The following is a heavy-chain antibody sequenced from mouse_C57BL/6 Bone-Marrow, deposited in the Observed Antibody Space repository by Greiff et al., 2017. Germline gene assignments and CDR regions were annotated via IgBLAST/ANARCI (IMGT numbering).Heavy chain of an antibody. V-gene: IGHV1-69*01. CDR2: IDPSDSYT. Sequence: QVQLKQPGAELVMPGASVKLSCKASGYTFTSYWMHWVKQRPGQGLEWIGEIDPSDSYTNYNQKFKGKSTLTVDKSSSTAYMQLSSLTSEDSAVYYCARAYYGNPYAMDYWGQGTSVTVSS. CDR1: GYTFTSYW. J-gene: IGHJ4*01. D-gene: IGHD2-10*01. CDR3: ARAYYGNPYAMDY.